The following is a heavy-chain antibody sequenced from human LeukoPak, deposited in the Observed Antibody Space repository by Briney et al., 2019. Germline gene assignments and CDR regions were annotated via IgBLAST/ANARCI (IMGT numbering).Heavy chain of an antibody. CDR3: AREGPSYYDSSGYYYSSGDAFDI. CDR2: IYSGGST. D-gene: IGHD3-22*01. CDR1: GFTVSSNY. J-gene: IGHJ3*02. Sequence: GGSLRLSCAASGFTVSSNYMSWVRQAPGKGLEWVSVIYSGGSTYYADSVTGRFTISRDNSKNTLYLQLNSLRAEDTAVYYCAREGPSYYDSSGYYYSSGDAFDIWGQGTMVTVSS. V-gene: IGHV3-53*01.